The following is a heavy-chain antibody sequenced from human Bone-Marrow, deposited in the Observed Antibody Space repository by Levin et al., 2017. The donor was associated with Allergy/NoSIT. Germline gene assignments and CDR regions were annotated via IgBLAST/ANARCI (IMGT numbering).Heavy chain of an antibody. Sequence: NPSETLSLTCTVSGGSISSSSYYWGWIRQPPGKGLEWIGSIYYSGSTYYNPSLKSRVTISVDTSKNQFSLKLSSVTAADTAVYYCARHRYTAMDPYYFDYWGQGTLVTVSS. CDR3: ARHRYTAMDPYYFDY. D-gene: IGHD5-18*01. J-gene: IGHJ4*02. CDR2: IYYSGST. CDR1: GGSISSSSYY. V-gene: IGHV4-39*01.